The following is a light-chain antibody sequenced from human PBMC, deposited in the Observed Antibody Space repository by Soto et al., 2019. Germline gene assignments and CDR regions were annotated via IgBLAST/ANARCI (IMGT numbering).Light chain of an antibody. Sequence: EIVMTQSPATLSVSPGERATLSCRASQSVSTNLAWYQQKHGQAPRLLIYGAFIRATGIPARFSGSGSGTEFTLTISSLQSEDLAVYYCQQYNDWPPYTFGQGTKLEIK. CDR3: QQYNDWPPYT. V-gene: IGKV3D-15*01. CDR2: GAF. J-gene: IGKJ2*01. CDR1: QSVSTN.